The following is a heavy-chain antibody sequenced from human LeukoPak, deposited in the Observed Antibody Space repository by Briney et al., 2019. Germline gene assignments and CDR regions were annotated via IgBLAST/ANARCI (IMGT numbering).Heavy chain of an antibody. CDR3: ARAPGQEAAACTGSFDY. J-gene: IGHJ4*02. CDR2: INPNSGGT. D-gene: IGHD6-13*01. V-gene: IGHV1-2*06. CDR1: GSSFTGYC. Sequence: ASVKLSCTGSGSSFTGYCMDWVRQAHGQGLEWMGRINPNSGGTNYAQTLQGRVTMTRATSISTAYMRLRRLRSDAPAADYCARAPGQEAAACTGSFDYWGQGALVAVSS.